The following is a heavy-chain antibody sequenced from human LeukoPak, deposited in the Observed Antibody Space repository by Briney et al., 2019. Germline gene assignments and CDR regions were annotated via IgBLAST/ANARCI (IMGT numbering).Heavy chain of an antibody. CDR2: IYRGST. D-gene: IGHD6-13*01. CDR3: ARHGGGIAATVSRPLDF. J-gene: IGHJ4*02. V-gene: IGHV4-39*01. CDR1: GDSITSGTSY. Sequence: PSETLSLTCTVSGDSITSGTSYWGWIRQPPGKGLEWIGSIYRGSTYYSPSLKSRLSISVDTSKNQFSLSLTSVTAADTAVYYCARHGGGIAATVSRPLDFWGQGTLVTVSS.